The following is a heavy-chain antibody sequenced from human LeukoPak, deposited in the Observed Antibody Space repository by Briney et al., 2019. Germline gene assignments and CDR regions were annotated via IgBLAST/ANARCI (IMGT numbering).Heavy chain of an antibody. J-gene: IGHJ3*02. D-gene: IGHD3-22*01. Sequence: SETLSLTCIVSGGSISTRIYYWVWIRQPPGTGLEWIGCDSYSGRTHYNPSLKSRVTISVDTSKNQFSLKLSSVTAADSAVYYCARLGDSSGSYPYAFDTWGQGAMVTVSS. CDR1: GGSISTRIYY. CDR3: ARLGDSSGSYPYAFDT. V-gene: IGHV4-39*01. CDR2: DSYSGRT.